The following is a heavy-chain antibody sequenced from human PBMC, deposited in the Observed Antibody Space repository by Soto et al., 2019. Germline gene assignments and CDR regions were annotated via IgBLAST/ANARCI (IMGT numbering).Heavy chain of an antibody. V-gene: IGHV3-23*01. CDR1: GFPFSSYA. CDR2: ISGSGSST. Sequence: GGSLRLSCAASGFPFSSYAMSWVRQAPGKGLEWVSSISGSGSSTYYADSVKGRFTISRDNSKNTLYLQVNSLRAEDTALYFCAKRRHVMDLSSLYYFDYWGQGTLVTVSS. D-gene: IGHD3-16*02. J-gene: IGHJ4*02. CDR3: AKRRHVMDLSSLYYFDY.